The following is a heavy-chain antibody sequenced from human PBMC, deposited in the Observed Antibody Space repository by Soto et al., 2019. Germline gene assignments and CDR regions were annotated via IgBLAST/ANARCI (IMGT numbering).Heavy chain of an antibody. CDR3: ERMTLDSFGLFDT. CDR1: GFALTNTGVT. CDR2: MSWHYAK. V-gene: IGHV2-5*01. Sequence: PTLVNPTQTLTLPCTFSGFALTNTGVTVGWIRQPLGKALEWLALMSWHYAKLYNPSLRNRLTIAKDTYKNRVVLNLADVGSIHIAAYNCERMTLDSFGLFDTRRQRNLVTVSS. J-gene: IGHJ5*02. D-gene: IGHD3-22*01.